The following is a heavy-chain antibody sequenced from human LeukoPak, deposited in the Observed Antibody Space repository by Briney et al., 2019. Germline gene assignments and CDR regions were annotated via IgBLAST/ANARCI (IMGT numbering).Heavy chain of an antibody. J-gene: IGHJ4*02. CDR2: ISAYNGNT. Sequence: ASVKVSCKASGYTFTSYGIGWVRQAPGQGLEWMGWISAYNGNTNYAQKLQGRVTMTTDTSTSTAYMELRSLRSDDTAVYYCARESLWFGELPFDYWGQGTLVTVSS. CDR1: GYTFTSYG. D-gene: IGHD3-10*01. CDR3: ARESLWFGELPFDY. V-gene: IGHV1-18*04.